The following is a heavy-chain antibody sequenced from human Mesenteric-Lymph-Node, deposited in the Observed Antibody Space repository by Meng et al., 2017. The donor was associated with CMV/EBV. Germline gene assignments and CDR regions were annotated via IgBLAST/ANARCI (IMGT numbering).Heavy chain of an antibody. J-gene: IGHJ4*02. V-gene: IGHV5-51*01. CDR1: GYSFPSYW. CDR3: ARQGLYYYDSSGYYPPPDY. Sequence: KVSCKGSGYSFPSYWIGWVRQMPGKGLAWMGIIYPGDSDTRYSPSFQGQVTISADKSISTAYLQWSSLKASDTAMYYCARQGLYYYDSSGYYPPPDYWGQGTLVTVSS. CDR2: IYPGDSDT. D-gene: IGHD3-22*01.